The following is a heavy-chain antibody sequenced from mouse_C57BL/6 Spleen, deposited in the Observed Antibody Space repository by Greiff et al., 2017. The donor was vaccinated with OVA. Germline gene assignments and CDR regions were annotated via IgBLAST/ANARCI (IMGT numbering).Heavy chain of an antibody. Sequence: VKLMESGAELVKPGASVKISCKASGYAFSSYWMNWVKQRPGKGLEWIGQIYPGDGDTNYNGKFKGKATLTADKSSSTAYMQLSSLTSEDSAVYFCARGEGGPYAMDYWGQGTSVTVSS. V-gene: IGHV1-80*01. J-gene: IGHJ4*01. CDR1: GYAFSSYW. CDR2: IYPGDGDT. CDR3: ARGEGGPYAMDY.